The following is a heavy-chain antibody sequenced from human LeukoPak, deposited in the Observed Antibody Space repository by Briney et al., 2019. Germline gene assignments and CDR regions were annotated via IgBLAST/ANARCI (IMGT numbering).Heavy chain of an antibody. CDR3: AKGSGSGTHLPSARFDY. CDR1: GFTFSSYS. D-gene: IGHD3-10*01. V-gene: IGHV3-48*02. CDR2: ISSSSSTI. J-gene: IGHJ4*02. Sequence: GGSLRLSCAASGFTFSSYSMNWVRQAPGKGLEWVSYISSSSSTIYYADSVKGRFTISRDNSKNTMYVQMNSLRDDDTAVYFCAKGSGSGTHLPSARFDYWGQGTTVTVSS.